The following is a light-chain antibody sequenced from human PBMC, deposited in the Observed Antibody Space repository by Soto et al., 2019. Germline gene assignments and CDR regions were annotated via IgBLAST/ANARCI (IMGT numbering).Light chain of an antibody. CDR2: DTA. CDR1: QEISNA. J-gene: IGKJ3*01. CDR3: QQYYGRPV. V-gene: IGKV1-33*01. Sequence: DLPMTQSPSSLSVSVGDRLTITCQARQEISNALSWYQEKPGKAPKLLIYDTANLQSWVPRRFSGSRSGTDCSFTSNNLQPEDGAKYYCQQYYGRPVFGPGNRV.